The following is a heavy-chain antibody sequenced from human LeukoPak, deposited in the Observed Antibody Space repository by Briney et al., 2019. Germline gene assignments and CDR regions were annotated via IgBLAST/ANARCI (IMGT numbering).Heavy chain of an antibody. Sequence: PGGSLRLSCAASGFTVSSHYMSWVRQAPGKGLEWVSIIYSGGRTYNADSVKGRFTISRDGSKNTLYLQMNSLRDEDTAVYYCAREGMGYFDYWSQGALVTVSS. J-gene: IGHJ4*02. CDR1: GFTVSSHY. CDR2: IYSGGRT. V-gene: IGHV3-66*01. CDR3: AREGMGYFDY. D-gene: IGHD5-24*01.